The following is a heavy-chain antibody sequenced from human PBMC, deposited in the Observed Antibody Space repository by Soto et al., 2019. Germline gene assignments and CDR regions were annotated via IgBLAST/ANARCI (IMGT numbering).Heavy chain of an antibody. CDR2: MNPNSGNT. Sequence: QVQLVQSGAEVKKPGASVKVSCKASGYTFPSYDINWVRQATGQGLEWMGWMNPNSGNTAYAQKFQGRVTMNRNTSVSTAYMELSSLRSEDPAVYYCAREKSGYDDYWGQGTLVTVSS. D-gene: IGHD3-3*01. V-gene: IGHV1-8*01. CDR3: AREKSGYDDY. J-gene: IGHJ4*02. CDR1: GYTFPSYD.